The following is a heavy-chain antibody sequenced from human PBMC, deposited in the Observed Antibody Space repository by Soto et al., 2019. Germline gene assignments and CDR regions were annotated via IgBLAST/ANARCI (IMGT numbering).Heavy chain of an antibody. CDR2: IYWDGDK. V-gene: IGHV2-5*02. J-gene: IGHJ5*02. CDR1: GFSLSSNGVG. Sequence: QITLKESGPTLVKPTQTLTLTCTFSGFSLSSNGVGVGWIRQPPGKALEWLALIYWDGDKRYSPSLKSRLTITKDTHKNQVVLTMTNVDPVDTATYYCAHSKARFRRDCRGGTCYSLDPWGQGTLVTVSS. CDR3: AHSKARFRRDCRGGTCYSLDP. D-gene: IGHD2-15*01.